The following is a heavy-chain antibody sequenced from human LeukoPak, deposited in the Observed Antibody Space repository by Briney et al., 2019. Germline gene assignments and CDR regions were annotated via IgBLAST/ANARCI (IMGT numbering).Heavy chain of an antibody. Sequence: SETLSLTCTVSGYSISSGYYWGWIRQPPGKGLEWIGSIYHSGSTYYNPSLKSRVTISVDTSKNQFSLQLTSVTAADTAVYYCAGTRRYCSGGSCYNWFDPWGQGTLVTVSS. CDR2: IYHSGST. J-gene: IGHJ5*02. D-gene: IGHD2-15*01. CDR3: AGTRRYCSGGSCYNWFDP. CDR1: GYSISSGYY. V-gene: IGHV4-38-2*02.